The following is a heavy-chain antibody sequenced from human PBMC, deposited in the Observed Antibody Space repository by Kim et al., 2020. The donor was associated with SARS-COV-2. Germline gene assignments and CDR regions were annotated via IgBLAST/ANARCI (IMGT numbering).Heavy chain of an antibody. V-gene: IGHV3-30-3*01. CDR3: SRDAWXXLRXXTYY. CDR2: ISYDGSNK. CDR1: GFTFSSCA. D-gene: IGHD3-10*01. Sequence: GGSLRLSCAASGFTFSSCAMNWVRQAPGKGLEGVAVISYDGSNKNYADSVKGRXXISRDNSKNTXXLQMNSLXXXDTXLYYCSRDAWXXLRXXTYY. J-gene: IGHJ6*01.